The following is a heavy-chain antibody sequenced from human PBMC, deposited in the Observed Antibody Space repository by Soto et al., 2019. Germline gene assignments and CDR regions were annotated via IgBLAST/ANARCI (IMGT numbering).Heavy chain of an antibody. V-gene: IGHV3-30-3*01. J-gene: IGHJ4*02. CDR2: ISYDGSNK. CDR3: ARDPYGDARGVDY. D-gene: IGHD4-17*01. Sequence: QVQLVESGGGVVQPGRSLRLSCAASGFTFSSYAMHWVRQAPGKGLEWVAVISYDGSNKYYADSVKGRFTISRDNSKNTLYLQMNSLRAEDTAVYYCARDPYGDARGVDYWGQGTLVTVSS. CDR1: GFTFSSYA.